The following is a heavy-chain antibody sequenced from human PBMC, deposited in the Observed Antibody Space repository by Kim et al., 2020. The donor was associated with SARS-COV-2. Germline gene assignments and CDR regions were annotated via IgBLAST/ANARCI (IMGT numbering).Heavy chain of an antibody. CDR3: ARGGPILTGYLGPFDY. D-gene: IGHD3-9*01. J-gene: IGHJ4*02. Sequence: SLILSFSSSFFTFILYGMHWVRQAPGKGLEWVAVIWYDGSNKYYADSVKGRFTISRDNSKNTLYLQMNSLRAEDTAVYYCARGGPILTGYLGPFDYWGQGTLVTVSS. CDR2: IWYDGSNK. CDR1: FFTFILYG. V-gene: IGHV3-33*08.